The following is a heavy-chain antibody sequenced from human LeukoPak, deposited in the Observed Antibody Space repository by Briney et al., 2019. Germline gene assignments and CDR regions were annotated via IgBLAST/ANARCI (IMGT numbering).Heavy chain of an antibody. D-gene: IGHD6-13*01. J-gene: IGHJ4*02. Sequence: GGSLRLSCAASGFTFSSYAMHWVRQAPGKGLEYVSAISSNGGSTSYANSVKGRFTISRDNSKNTLYLQMGSLRAEDMAVYYCAKSFGYSRSWFDYWGQGTLVTVSS. V-gene: IGHV3-64*01. CDR2: ISSNGGST. CDR1: GFTFSSYA. CDR3: AKSFGYSRSWFDY.